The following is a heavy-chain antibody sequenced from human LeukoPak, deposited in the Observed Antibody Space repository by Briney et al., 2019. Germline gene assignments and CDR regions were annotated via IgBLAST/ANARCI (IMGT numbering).Heavy chain of an antibody. CDR1: GFTFSSYW. Sequence: GGSLRLSCAASGFTFSSYWMHWVRQAPGKGLVWVSRITGDGSSTSYADSVKGRFTISRDNARNTLYLQMNSLRAEDTAVYYCARPLRSAANIDYWGQGTLVTVSS. V-gene: IGHV3-74*01. D-gene: IGHD4/OR15-4a*01. J-gene: IGHJ4*02. CDR2: ITGDGSST. CDR3: ARPLRSAANIDY.